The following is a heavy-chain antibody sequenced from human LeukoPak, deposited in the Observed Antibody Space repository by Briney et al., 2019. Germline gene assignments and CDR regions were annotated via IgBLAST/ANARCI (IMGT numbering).Heavy chain of an antibody. V-gene: IGHV4-59*01. CDR1: GGSISSYY. D-gene: IGHD6-19*01. J-gene: IGHJ4*02. CDR3: ARGGSGWYGVN. CDR2: IYYSGST. Sequence: SETLSLTCTVSGGSISSYYWSWIRQPPGKGLEWIGYIYYSGSTNYNPSLKSRVTISVDTSKNQFSLKLSSVTAADTAVYYCARGGSGWYGVNWGQGTLVTVSS.